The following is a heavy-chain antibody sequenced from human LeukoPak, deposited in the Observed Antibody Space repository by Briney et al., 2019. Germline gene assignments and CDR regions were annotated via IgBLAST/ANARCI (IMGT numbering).Heavy chain of an antibody. CDR3: ARGAYYYDSSGTGNAFDI. J-gene: IGHJ3*02. Sequence: PWASVKVSCKASGGTFSSYAISWVRQAPGQGLEWMGGIIPIFGTANYAQKFQGRVTITADKSTSTAYMELSSLRSEDTAVYYCARGAYYYDSSGTGNAFDIWGQGTMVTVSS. CDR1: GGTFSSYA. V-gene: IGHV1-69*06. CDR2: IIPIFGTA. D-gene: IGHD3-22*01.